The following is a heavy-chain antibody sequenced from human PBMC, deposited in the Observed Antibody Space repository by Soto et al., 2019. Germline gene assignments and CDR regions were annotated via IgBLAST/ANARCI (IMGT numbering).Heavy chain of an antibody. V-gene: IGHV4-59*01. CDR2: IYYSGTT. CDR3: ARSYCSGGSCYFLRFDP. J-gene: IGHJ5*02. CDR1: GVSITSDY. D-gene: IGHD2-15*01. Sequence: SETLSLTCTVSGVSITSDYWSWIRQPPGKGLEWIGHIYYSGTTNYNASLKSRVTISVDTSKKQFSLKLSSVTAADTAVYYCARSYCSGGSCYFLRFDPWGQGTLVTVSS.